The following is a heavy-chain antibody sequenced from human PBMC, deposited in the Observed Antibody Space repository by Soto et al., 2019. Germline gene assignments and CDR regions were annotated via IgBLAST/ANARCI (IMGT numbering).Heavy chain of an antibody. J-gene: IGHJ4*02. CDR3: ARGRLVVPAL. V-gene: IGHV4-30-4*01. Sequence: QVQLQESGPGLVKPSETLSLTCTVSGGSINSGDYYWSWIRQPPGKGLEWIGSIYNSGSTYYHPSLKSQVVMSIDTAKNQFSLNLSSVTAADTAVYYCARGRLVVPALWAQGNLVTVSS. CDR2: IYNSGST. D-gene: IGHD2-15*01. CDR1: GGSINSGDYY.